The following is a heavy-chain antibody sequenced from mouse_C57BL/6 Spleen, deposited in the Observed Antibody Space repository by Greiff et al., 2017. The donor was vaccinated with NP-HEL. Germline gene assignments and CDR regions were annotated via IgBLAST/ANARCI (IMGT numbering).Heavy chain of an antibody. J-gene: IGHJ4*01. V-gene: IGHV1-76*01. CDR3: ASDGYYGYYYAMDY. Sequence: VQVVESGAELVRPGASVKLSCKASGYTFTDYYINWVKQRPGQGLEWIARIYPGSGNTYYNEKFKGKATLTAEKSSSTAYMQLSSLTSEDSAVYFCASDGYYGYYYAMDYWGQGTSVTVSS. CDR1: GYTFTDYY. D-gene: IGHD2-3*01. CDR2: IYPGSGNT.